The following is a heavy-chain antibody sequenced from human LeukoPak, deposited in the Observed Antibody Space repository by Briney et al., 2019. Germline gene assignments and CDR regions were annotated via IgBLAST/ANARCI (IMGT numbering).Heavy chain of an antibody. J-gene: IGHJ4*02. D-gene: IGHD3-9*01. CDR1: GFTFSSYG. Sequence: GGSLRLSCATSGFTFSSYGMHWVRQAPGKGLEWVAVIWYDGSNKYYADSVKGRFTISRDNSKNTLYLQMNSLRAEDTAVYYCARVSTPRGPLRYFDWLPDYWGQGTLVTVSS. CDR2: IWYDGSNK. V-gene: IGHV3-33*01. CDR3: ARVSTPRGPLRYFDWLPDY.